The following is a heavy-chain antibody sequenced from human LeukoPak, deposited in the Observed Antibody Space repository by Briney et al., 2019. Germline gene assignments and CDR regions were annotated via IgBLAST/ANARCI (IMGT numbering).Heavy chain of an antibody. CDR3: AKDQEGFDY. CDR2: ISSSGSTI. V-gene: IGHV3-11*01. Sequence: GGSLRLSCAASGFTFSNAWMSWVRQAPGKGLEWVSYISSSGSTIYYADSVKGRFTISRDNSKNTLYLQMNSLRAEDTAVYYCAKDQEGFDYWGQGTLVTVSS. CDR1: GFTFSNAW. J-gene: IGHJ4*02.